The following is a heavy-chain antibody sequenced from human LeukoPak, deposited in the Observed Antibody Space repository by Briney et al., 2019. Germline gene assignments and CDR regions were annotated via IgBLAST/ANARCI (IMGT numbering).Heavy chain of an antibody. Sequence: SETLSLTCTVSGGSITNYNWNWIWQPPGKGLEWIGYISDSGSTNYNPSLQSRVTISVDTSKNQFSLKLSSVTASDTAVYYCARRRVGDLTVGSDTWFDPWGQGALVTVSS. V-gene: IGHV4-59*08. CDR3: ARRRVGDLTVGSDTWFDP. J-gene: IGHJ5*02. CDR1: GGSITNYN. D-gene: IGHD2-21*02. CDR2: ISDSGST.